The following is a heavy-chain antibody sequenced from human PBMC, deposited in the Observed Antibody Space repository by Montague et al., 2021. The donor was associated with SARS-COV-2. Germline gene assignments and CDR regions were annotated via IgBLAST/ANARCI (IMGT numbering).Heavy chain of an antibody. Sequence: TLSLTCTVFGGSIRSDGCYWNWIRQPAGKGLEWIGRSDASGTTNYXPTLKSRVIISLDRSKNQFSLKLSSVIAADTAVYYCAGSAFRYFDRPGMDVWGQGTTVTVSS. V-gene: IGHV4-61*02. CDR1: GGSIRSDGCY. CDR3: AGSAFRYFDRPGMDV. D-gene: IGHD3-9*01. CDR2: SDASGTT. J-gene: IGHJ6*02.